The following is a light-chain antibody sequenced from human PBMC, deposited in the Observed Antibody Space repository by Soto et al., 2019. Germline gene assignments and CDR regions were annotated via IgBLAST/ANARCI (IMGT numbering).Light chain of an antibody. CDR1: SSGVGGFNY. CDR2: DVS. Sequence: QSVLTQPRSVSGSPGQSVTISCTATSSGVGGFNYVSWYQQHPGKGPKLMIYDVSKRPSGVPDRFSGSKSGNTASLTISGLQADDEADYYCCSFAGSYTSYVFGSGTKVTVL. CDR3: CSFAGSYTSYV. J-gene: IGLJ1*01. V-gene: IGLV2-11*01.